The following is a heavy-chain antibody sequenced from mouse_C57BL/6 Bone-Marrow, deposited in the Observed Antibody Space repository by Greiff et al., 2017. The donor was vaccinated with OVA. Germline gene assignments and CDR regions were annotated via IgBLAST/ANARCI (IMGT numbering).Heavy chain of an antibody. CDR3: ARGYDYDGAY. J-gene: IGHJ3*01. V-gene: IGHV5-17*01. Sequence: DVMLVESGGGLVKPGGSLKLSCAASGFTFSDYGMHWVRQAPEKGLEWVAYISSGSSTIYYADTVKGRFTISRDNAKNTLFLQMTSLRSEDTAMYYCARGYDYDGAYWGQGTLVTVSA. D-gene: IGHD2-4*01. CDR2: ISSGSSTI. CDR1: GFTFSDYG.